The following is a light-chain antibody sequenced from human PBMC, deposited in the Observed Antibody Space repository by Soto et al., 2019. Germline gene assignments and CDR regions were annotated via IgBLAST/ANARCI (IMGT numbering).Light chain of an antibody. J-gene: IGKJ1*01. CDR1: QSVGNF. V-gene: IGKV1-39*01. Sequence: DIQMTQSPSSLSASVGDRVTITCRASQSVGNFLNWYQQKPGLPPKYLIYAASNLQSGVPSRFSGSGSGTDFTLTISNLQPEDFATYYCKQSFTTWTFGKGTKGEVK. CDR2: AAS. CDR3: KQSFTTWT.